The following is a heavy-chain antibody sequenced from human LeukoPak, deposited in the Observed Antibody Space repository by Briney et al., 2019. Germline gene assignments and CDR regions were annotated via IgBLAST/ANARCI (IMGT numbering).Heavy chain of an antibody. D-gene: IGHD6-13*01. Sequence: GGSLRLSCAASGFTFSTYAMSWVRQAPGKGLEWVSSISGGGGNTYFADSVKGWFTISRDNSKNTLYLQMNSLRAEDTALYYCGRGGSSWLYFFEYWGQGTPVTVSS. CDR2: ISGGGGNT. V-gene: IGHV3-23*01. J-gene: IGHJ4*02. CDR3: GRGGSSWLYFFEY. CDR1: GFTFSTYA.